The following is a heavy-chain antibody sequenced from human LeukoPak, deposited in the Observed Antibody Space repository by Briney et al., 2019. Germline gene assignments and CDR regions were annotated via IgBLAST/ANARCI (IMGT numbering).Heavy chain of an antibody. CDR1: GGTFSSYA. V-gene: IGHV1-69*13. J-gene: IGHJ6*02. Sequence: SVKVSCKASGGTFSSYAISWVRQAPGQGLEWMGGIIPIFGTANYAQKFQGRVTITADESTSTAYMELSSLRSEDTAVYYCARGSFYDFWSGLYYYYYGMDVWGQGTTVTVSS. CDR3: ARGSFYDFWSGLYYYYYGMDV. CDR2: IIPIFGTA. D-gene: IGHD3-3*01.